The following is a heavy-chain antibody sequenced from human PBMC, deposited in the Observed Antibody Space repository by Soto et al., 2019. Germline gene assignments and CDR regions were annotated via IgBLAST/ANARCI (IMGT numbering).Heavy chain of an antibody. Sequence: GGSLRLSCAASGFTFSSYGMHWVRQAPGKGLEWVAVIWYDGSNKYYADSVKGRFTISRDNSKNTLYLQMNSLRAEDTAVYYCAREVTTVKVRSYGMDVWGQGTTVTVSS. J-gene: IGHJ6*02. CDR3: AREVTTVKVRSYGMDV. CDR2: IWYDGSNK. V-gene: IGHV3-33*01. CDR1: GFTFSSYG. D-gene: IGHD4-4*01.